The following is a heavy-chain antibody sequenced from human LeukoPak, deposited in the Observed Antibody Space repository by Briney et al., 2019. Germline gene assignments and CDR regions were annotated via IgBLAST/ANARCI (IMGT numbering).Heavy chain of an antibody. CDR1: GFTFDDYA. D-gene: IGHD3-9*01. J-gene: IGHJ4*02. CDR2: ISWNSGSI. CDR3: AKASLVLRYSDWLLPPDY. V-gene: IGHV3-9*01. Sequence: PGRSLRLSCAASGFTFDDYAMHWVRQAPGKGLEWVSGISWNSGSIGYADSVKGRFTISRDNAKNSLYLQMNSLRAEDTALYYCAKASLVLRYSDWLLPPDYWGQGTLVTVSS.